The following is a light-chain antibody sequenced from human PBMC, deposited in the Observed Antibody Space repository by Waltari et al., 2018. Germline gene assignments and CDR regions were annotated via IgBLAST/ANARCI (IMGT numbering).Light chain of an antibody. CDR2: DVS. CDR3: SSYTSSSPFVV. Sequence: QSALPQPASVSESPGQSITILCAGTSRHVGPYNYVSWYQQHPGKAPKLMIYDVSKRPSGVSNRFSGSKSGNTASLTISGLQAEDEADYYCSSYTSSSPFVVFGGGTKLTVL. V-gene: IGLV2-14*01. J-gene: IGLJ2*01. CDR1: SRHVGPYNY.